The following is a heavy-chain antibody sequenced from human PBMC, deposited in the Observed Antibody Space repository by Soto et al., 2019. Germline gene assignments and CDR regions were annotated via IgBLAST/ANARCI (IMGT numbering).Heavy chain of an antibody. CDR2: ISGSGGST. J-gene: IGHJ4*02. CDR3: AKHQNTVVTRWDY. Sequence: EVQLLESGGGLVQPGGSLRLSCAASGFTFISYAMSWVRQAPGKGREWVSAISGSGGSTYYADSVKGRFTISRDNSKITMYLQMNSLRDEDTAVYYCAKHQNTVVTRWDYWGQGTLVTFSS. CDR1: GFTFISYA. D-gene: IGHD2-21*02. V-gene: IGHV3-23*01.